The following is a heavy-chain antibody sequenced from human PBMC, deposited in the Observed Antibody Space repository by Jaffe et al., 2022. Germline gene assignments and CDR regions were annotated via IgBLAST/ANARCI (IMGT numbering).Heavy chain of an antibody. CDR2: IYHSGST. J-gene: IGHJ4*02. CDR1: GYSISSGYY. D-gene: IGHD3-10*01. CDR3: ARIDEVGMVRGVRYYFDY. Sequence: QVQLQESGPGLVKPSETLSLTCAVSGYSISSGYYWGWIRQPPGKGLEWIGSIYHSGSTYYNPSLKSRVTISVDTSKNQFSLKLSSVTAADTAVYYCARIDEVGMVRGVRYYFDYWGQGTLVTVSS. V-gene: IGHV4-38-2*01.